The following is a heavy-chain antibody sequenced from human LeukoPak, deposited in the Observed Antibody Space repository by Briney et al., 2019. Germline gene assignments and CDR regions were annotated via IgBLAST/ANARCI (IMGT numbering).Heavy chain of an antibody. V-gene: IGHV3-21*04. J-gene: IGHJ4*02. CDR2: ISSSSTYI. CDR3: AKSAVAGFDY. D-gene: IGHD6-19*01. CDR1: GFTFTSYS. Sequence: GGSLRLSCVASGFTFTSYSLTWVRQAPGKGLEWVSSISSSSTYIYYADSVKGRFTISRDNSKNTLYLQMNSLRAEDTAVYYCAKSAVAGFDYWGQGTLVTVSS.